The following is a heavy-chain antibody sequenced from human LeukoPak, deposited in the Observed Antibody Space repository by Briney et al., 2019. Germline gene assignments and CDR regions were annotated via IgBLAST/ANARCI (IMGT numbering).Heavy chain of an antibody. D-gene: IGHD3-22*01. J-gene: IGHJ6*03. V-gene: IGHV1-8*01. CDR1: GYTFTSYD. CDR3: ASRAPYDSSGYYYYYMDV. CDR2: MNPNSGNT. Sequence: ASVKVSCKASGYTFTSYDINWVRQATGQGLEWVGWMNPNSGNTGYAQKFQGRVTMTRNTSISTAYMELSSLRSEDTAVYYCASRAPYDSSGYYYYYMDVWGKGTTVTVSS.